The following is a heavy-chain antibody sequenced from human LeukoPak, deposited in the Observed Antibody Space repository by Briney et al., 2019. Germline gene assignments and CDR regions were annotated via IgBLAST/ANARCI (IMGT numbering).Heavy chain of an antibody. CDR1: GFTFSSYW. V-gene: IGHV3-7*03. D-gene: IGHD1-26*01. J-gene: IGHJ4*02. CDR2: INRNGNVN. CDR3: AREWAY. Sequence: GGSLRLSCAASGFTFSSYWMNWARQAPGKGLEWMASINRNGNVNYYVDSVKGRFTISRDNAKNSLYLQMNSLRAEDTAVYYCAREWAYWGQGTLVTVSS.